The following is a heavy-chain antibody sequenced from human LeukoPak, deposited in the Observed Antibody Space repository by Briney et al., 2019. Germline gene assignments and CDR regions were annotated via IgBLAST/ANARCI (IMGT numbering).Heavy chain of an antibody. V-gene: IGHV4-59*01. CDR2: ISNIGTT. CDR3: TRDRSALDT. Sequence: SETLSLTCTVSGASISSYFWTWIRQSPGKVLEWIGYISNIGTTNYNPSLKSRVTISGDTSKNQFSLKLSYVTAADTAVYYCTRDRSALDTWGQGTMVTVSS. J-gene: IGHJ3*02. CDR1: GASISSYF.